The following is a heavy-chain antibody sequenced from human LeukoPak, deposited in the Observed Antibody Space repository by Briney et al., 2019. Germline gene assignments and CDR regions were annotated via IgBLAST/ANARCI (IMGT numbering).Heavy chain of an antibody. Sequence: SETLSLTCTVSGGSVSDYYWSWIRQSPGKGLEWIGYIYYTGTSYNPSLKSRVAISADTSKNQFSLNLSSVTAADTAVYYCASRKLGNDYWGQGTLVTVSS. CDR1: GGSVSDYY. J-gene: IGHJ4*02. CDR3: ASRKLGNDY. V-gene: IGHV4-59*02. CDR2: IYYTGT. D-gene: IGHD7-27*01.